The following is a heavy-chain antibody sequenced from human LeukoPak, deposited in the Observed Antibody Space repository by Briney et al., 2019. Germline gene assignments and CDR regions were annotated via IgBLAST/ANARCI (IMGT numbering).Heavy chain of an antibody. CDR2: INPNSGGT. Sequence: ASVKVSCKASGYTFTGYYMHWVRQAPGQGLEWMGWINPNSGGTNYAQKFQGRVTMTRDTSISTAYMELSRLRSDDTAVYYRARDNDYSNYGYYYYYMDVWGKGTTVTVSS. V-gene: IGHV1-2*02. J-gene: IGHJ6*03. CDR3: ARDNDYSNYGYYYYYMDV. D-gene: IGHD4-11*01. CDR1: GYTFTGYY.